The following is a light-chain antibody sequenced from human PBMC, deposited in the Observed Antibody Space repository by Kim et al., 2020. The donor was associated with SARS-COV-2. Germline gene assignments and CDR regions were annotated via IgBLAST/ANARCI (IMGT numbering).Light chain of an antibody. CDR2: STT. Sequence: QAVVPQEPSLTVSPGETVTLTCASSSGPVTSHYYPNWFQQRPGQPPKALIYSTTNKHSWAPARFSGSLLGDKAALTVSDVQPEDEADYYCLLYFGDAHWVFGGGTQLTVL. V-gene: IGLV7-43*01. CDR3: LLYFGDAHWV. CDR1: SGPVTSHYY. J-gene: IGLJ3*02.